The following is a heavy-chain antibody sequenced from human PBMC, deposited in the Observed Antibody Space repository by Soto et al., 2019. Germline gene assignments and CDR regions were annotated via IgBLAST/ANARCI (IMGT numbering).Heavy chain of an antibody. V-gene: IGHV4-4*07. CDR1: GGSISTYY. CDR3: ARYSSNWFQTGGMDV. D-gene: IGHD6-13*01. J-gene: IGHJ6*02. Sequence: SETLSLTCTVSGGSISTYYWSWIRQPAGKGLEWIGRIDTSGNTNYNPSLKSRVTMSVDTSKKQFSLKLTSVTAADTAVYYCARYSSNWFQTGGMDVWGQGTTVTV. CDR2: IDTSGNT.